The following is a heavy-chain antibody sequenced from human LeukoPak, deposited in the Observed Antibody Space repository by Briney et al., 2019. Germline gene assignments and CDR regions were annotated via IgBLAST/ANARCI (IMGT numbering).Heavy chain of an antibody. Sequence: PGGSLRLSCAASGFTFSSYAMSWVRQVPGKGLEWVSAISGSGGSTYYADSVKGRFTISRDNSKNTLYLQMNSLRAEDTAVYYCAKKVGVACSYYFDYWGQGTLVTVSS. CDR1: GFTFSSYA. D-gene: IGHD6-19*01. V-gene: IGHV3-23*01. CDR2: ISGSGGST. CDR3: AKKVGVACSYYFDY. J-gene: IGHJ4*02.